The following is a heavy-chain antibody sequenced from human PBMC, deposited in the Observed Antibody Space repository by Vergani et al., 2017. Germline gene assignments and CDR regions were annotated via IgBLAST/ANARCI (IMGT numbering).Heavy chain of an antibody. CDR1: GGSFSGYY. J-gene: IGHJ4*02. CDR3: SRRSXRYCSSTTCYGCGYFDY. V-gene: IGHV4-34*01. D-gene: IGHD2-2*01. CDR2: INHSVST. Sequence: QVQLQQWGAGLLKPSETLSLTCAVYGGSFSGYYWSWIRQPPGKGLEWIGEINHSVSTNYNPSLKSRVTISVDTTKKQFSLKRSSLTAADTSVYYCSRRSXRYCSSTTCYGCGYFDYWGQGTLVTVSS.